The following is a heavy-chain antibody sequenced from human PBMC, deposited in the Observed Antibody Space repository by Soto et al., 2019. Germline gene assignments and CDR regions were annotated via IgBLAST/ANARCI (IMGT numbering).Heavy chain of an antibody. Sequence: GESLKISCKGSGYSLTNIWIHWVRQMPGKGLEWMGRIDPSDSYTNYSPSFQGHVTISADRSISTAYLQWSSLKASDTAMYYCARQPYYDILNGYYYYYGMDVWGQGNTVTVSS. J-gene: IGHJ6*02. CDR2: IDPSDSYT. D-gene: IGHD3-9*01. CDR3: ARQPYYDILNGYYYYYGMDV. V-gene: IGHV5-10-1*01. CDR1: GYSLTNIW.